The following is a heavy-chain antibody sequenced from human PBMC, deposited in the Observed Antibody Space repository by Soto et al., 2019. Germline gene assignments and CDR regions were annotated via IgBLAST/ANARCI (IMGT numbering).Heavy chain of an antibody. CDR2: ISSSSSYI. CDR3: ARGERRYYYDSSGYWAFDY. V-gene: IGHV3-21*01. CDR1: GFSFRSYS. Sequence: GGCLRLSCSASGFSFRSYSMNWVRQAPGKGLEWVSSISSSSSYIYYADSVKGRFTISRDNAKNSLYLQMNSLRAEDTAVYYCARGERRYYYDSSGYWAFDYWGQGTLVTVSS. D-gene: IGHD3-22*01. J-gene: IGHJ4*02.